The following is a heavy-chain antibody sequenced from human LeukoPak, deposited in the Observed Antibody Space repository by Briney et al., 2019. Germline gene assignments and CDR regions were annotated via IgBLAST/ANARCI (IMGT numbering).Heavy chain of an antibody. CDR1: GFTFSNAW. J-gene: IGHJ4*02. CDR3: TTSITMIVMVGLSDY. Sequence: GGSLRLSCAASGFTFSNAWMSWVRQAPGKGLEWVGRIKSKTDGGTTDYAAPVKGRFTISRDDSKNTLYLQMNSLKTEDTAVYYCTTSITMIVMVGLSDYWGQGTLVTVSS. D-gene: IGHD3-22*01. V-gene: IGHV3-15*01. CDR2: IKSKTDGGTT.